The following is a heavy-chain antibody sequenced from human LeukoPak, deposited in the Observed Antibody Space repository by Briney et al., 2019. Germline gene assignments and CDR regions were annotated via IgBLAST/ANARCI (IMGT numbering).Heavy chain of an antibody. CDR1: GFTFSSYS. Sequence: GGSLRLSCAASGFTFSSYSMNWVRQAPGKGLEWVSYISSSSSTIYYADSVKGRFTISRDNAKNSLYLQMNSLRAEDTAVYYCARDPNYIVTHYWGQGTLVTVSS. CDR2: ISSSSSTI. V-gene: IGHV3-48*01. CDR3: ARDPNYIVTHY. D-gene: IGHD2-15*01. J-gene: IGHJ4*02.